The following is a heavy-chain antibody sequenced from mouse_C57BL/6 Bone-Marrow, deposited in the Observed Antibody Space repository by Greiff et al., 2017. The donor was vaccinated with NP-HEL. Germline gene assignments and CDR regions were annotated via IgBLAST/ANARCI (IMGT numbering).Heavy chain of an antibody. J-gene: IGHJ2*01. Sequence: VQLKESGPGLVKPSQTVFLTCTVTGISITTGNYRWSWIRQFPGNKLEWIGYIYYSGTITYNPSLTSRTTITRDTPKNQFFLEMNSLTAEDTATYYGARERGYWDGGYFDYWGQGTTLTVSS. D-gene: IGHD4-1*01. CDR2: IYYSGTI. V-gene: IGHV3-5*01. CDR1: GISITTGNYR. CDR3: ARERGYWDGGYFDY.